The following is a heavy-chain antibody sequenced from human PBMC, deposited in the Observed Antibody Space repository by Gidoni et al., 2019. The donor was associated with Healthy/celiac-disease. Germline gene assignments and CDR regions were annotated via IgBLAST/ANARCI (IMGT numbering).Heavy chain of an antibody. CDR3: ARPRGGSDWGNFDY. Sequence: QLQLQESGPGLVKPSETLSLTCTVSGGSISSSSYYWGWIRQPPGKGLEWIGSINHSGSSYYNQSLKSRVTISVDKSKDQFSLKLSSVTAADTAVYYCARPRGGSDWGNFDYWGQGTLVTVSS. V-gene: IGHV4-39*01. D-gene: IGHD2-21*02. CDR2: INHSGSS. J-gene: IGHJ4*02. CDR1: GGSISSSSYY.